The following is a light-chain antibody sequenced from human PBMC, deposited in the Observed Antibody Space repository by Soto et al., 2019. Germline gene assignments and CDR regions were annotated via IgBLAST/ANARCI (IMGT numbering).Light chain of an antibody. CDR3: QQLNSYPLT. V-gene: IGKV1-9*01. Sequence: DIQLTQSPSFLSASVGDRVTITGLASQGVANYFAWYQQKPGKAPNLLIYAASTLQGVFPSRVSGSGSGTECTLTISSLQPEDFATYYCQQLNSYPLTFGGGTKVDIK. J-gene: IGKJ4*01. CDR1: QGVANY. CDR2: AAS.